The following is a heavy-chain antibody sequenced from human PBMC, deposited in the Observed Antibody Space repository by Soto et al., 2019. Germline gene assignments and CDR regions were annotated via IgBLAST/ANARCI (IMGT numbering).Heavy chain of an antibody. CDR3: ARDDEDGSYCDLGY. J-gene: IGHJ4*02. CDR2: ILHDGNNK. V-gene: IGHV3-30-3*01. CDR1: GFTFSNYI. D-gene: IGHD3-10*01. Sequence: QVQLVESGGGVVQPGRSLRLSCAASGFTFSNYIMHWVRQAPGKGLEWVAMILHDGNNKYYADSVKGRFTVSRDNSKNTLYLQMNSLRTEDTASYYWARDDEDGSYCDLGYWGQGTLVNVAS.